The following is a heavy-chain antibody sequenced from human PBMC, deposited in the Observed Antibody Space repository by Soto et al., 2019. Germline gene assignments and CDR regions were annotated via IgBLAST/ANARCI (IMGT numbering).Heavy chain of an antibody. CDR3: VRGDNWNDEASDY. J-gene: IGHJ4*02. V-gene: IGHV3-33*01. CDR2: IWSDGNNR. D-gene: IGHD1-1*01. CDR1: GFMFSNHG. Sequence: QVQLVESGGGVVQPGRSLRLSCAASGFMFSNHGMHWVRQAPGKGLEWVVVIWSDGNNRYYADSVKGRFTISRDNSKNTLYLQMNSLQGEHTAVYYCVRGDNWNDEASDYWGQGTLVTVSS.